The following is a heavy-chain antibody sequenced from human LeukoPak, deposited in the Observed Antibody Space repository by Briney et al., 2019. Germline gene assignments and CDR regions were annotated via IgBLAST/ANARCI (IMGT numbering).Heavy chain of an antibody. D-gene: IGHD6-19*01. Sequence: ASVKVSCKASGYTFTSYYMHWVRQAPGQGLEWMGIINPSGGSTSYAQKFQGRVTMTRDTSTSTVYMELSSLRSEDTAVYYCVRVIAVAGPSYGMDVWGQGTTVTVSS. CDR3: VRVIAVAGPSYGMDV. CDR1: GYTFTSYY. J-gene: IGHJ6*02. V-gene: IGHV1-46*01. CDR2: INPSGGST.